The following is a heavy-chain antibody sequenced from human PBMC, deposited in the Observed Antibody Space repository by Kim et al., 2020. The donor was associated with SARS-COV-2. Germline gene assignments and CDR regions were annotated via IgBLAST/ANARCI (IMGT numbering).Heavy chain of an antibody. CDR2: ISYDGSNK. V-gene: IGHV3-33*05. Sequence: GGSLRLSCAASGFTFSSYGMHWVRQAPGKGLEWVAVISYDGSNKYYADSVKGRSTISRDNSKNTLYLQMNSLRAEDTAVYYCARGRGKLGYYDSSGYYY. CDR3: ARGRGKLGYYDSSGYYY. CDR1: GFTFSSYG. D-gene: IGHD3-22*01. J-gene: IGHJ6*01.